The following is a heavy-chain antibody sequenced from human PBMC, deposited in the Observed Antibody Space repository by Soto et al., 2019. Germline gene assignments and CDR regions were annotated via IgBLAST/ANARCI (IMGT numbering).Heavy chain of an antibody. Sequence: LSLTCAASGFTFRSYAMSWVRQAPGKGLEWVSAISGSGGSTYYADSVKGRFTISRDNSKNTLYLQMNSLRAEDTAVYYCAKGQVAGTDYYYYGMDVWGQGTTVTVSS. CDR2: ISGSGGST. V-gene: IGHV3-23*01. J-gene: IGHJ6*02. D-gene: IGHD6-19*01. CDR3: AKGQVAGTDYYYYGMDV. CDR1: GFTFRSYA.